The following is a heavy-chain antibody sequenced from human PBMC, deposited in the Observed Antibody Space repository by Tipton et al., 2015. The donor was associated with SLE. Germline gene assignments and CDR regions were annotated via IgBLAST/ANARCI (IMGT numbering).Heavy chain of an antibody. D-gene: IGHD3-10*01. CDR1: GVSIGSTSYY. J-gene: IGHJ4*02. CDR3: ARDIGLVGTGVTPLAY. V-gene: IGHV4-39*07. Sequence: LSLTCSVSGVSIGSTSYYWAWIRQPPGKGPAWIGSIYYDGTTYYNPSLKGRVTIALDTSSNHFSLKLTSATAADTARYYCARDIGLVGTGVTPLAYWGQGTFVAVSS. CDR2: IYYDGTT.